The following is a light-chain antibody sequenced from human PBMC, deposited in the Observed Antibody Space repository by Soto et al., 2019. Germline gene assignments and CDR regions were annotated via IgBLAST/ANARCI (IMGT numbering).Light chain of an antibody. CDR3: QQSNCFPLS. V-gene: IGKV1-13*02. J-gene: IGKJ4*01. CDR2: DAS. Sequence: IQLTQSPSSLSASVGDRVTITCRAGQDIGSALAWYQQRPGKAPKLLLYDASNLEAGVPSRFSGSGSGTDFTLTITSLRPEDFATYYCQQSNCFPLSFGGGTKVQIK. CDR1: QDIGSA.